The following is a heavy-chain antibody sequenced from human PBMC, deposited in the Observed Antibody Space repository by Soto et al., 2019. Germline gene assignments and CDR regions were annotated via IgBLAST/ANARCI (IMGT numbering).Heavy chain of an antibody. CDR2: INPSGGST. V-gene: IGHV1-46*03. D-gene: IGHD3-16*02. CDR1: GYTFTSYY. CDR3: ASLGGYDYIWVSYRSGKGGACIHP. Sequence: ASVKVSCKASGYTFTSYYMHWVRQAPGQGLEWMGIINPSGGSTSYAQKFQGRVTMTRDTSTSTVYMELSSLRSEDTAVYYCASLGGYDYIWVSYRSGKGGACIHPWGQGTLVTVSS. J-gene: IGHJ5*02.